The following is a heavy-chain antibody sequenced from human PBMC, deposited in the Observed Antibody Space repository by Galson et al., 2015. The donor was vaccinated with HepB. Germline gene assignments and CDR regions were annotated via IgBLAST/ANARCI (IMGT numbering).Heavy chain of an antibody. Sequence: QSGAEVKKPGESLRISCKGSGYSFTSYWISWVRQMPGKGLEWMGRIDPSDSYTNYSPSFQGHVTISADKSISTAYLQWSSLKASDTAMYYCARHPRPSPSVSPLQPGGYWGQGTLVTVSS. D-gene: IGHD3-16*01. CDR2: IDPSDSYT. CDR1: GYSFTSYW. V-gene: IGHV5-10-1*01. J-gene: IGHJ4*02. CDR3: ARHPRPSPSVSPLQPGGY.